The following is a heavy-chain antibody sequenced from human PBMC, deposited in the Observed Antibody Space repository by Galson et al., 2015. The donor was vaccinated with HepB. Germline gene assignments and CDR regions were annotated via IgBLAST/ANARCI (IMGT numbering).Heavy chain of an antibody. Sequence: SVKVSCKASGYTFTSYGISWVRQAPGQGLEWMGWISAYNGNTNYAQKLQGRVTMTTDTSTSTAYMELRSLRSDDTAVYYCARGSGYDILTGYYPRYFDYWGQGTLVTVSS. J-gene: IGHJ4*02. CDR2: ISAYNGNT. D-gene: IGHD3-9*01. V-gene: IGHV1-18*01. CDR3: ARGSGYDILTGYYPRYFDY. CDR1: GYTFTSYG.